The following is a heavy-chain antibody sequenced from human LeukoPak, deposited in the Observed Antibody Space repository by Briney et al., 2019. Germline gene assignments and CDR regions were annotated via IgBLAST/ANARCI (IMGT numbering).Heavy chain of an antibody. CDR1: GFTFSSYA. V-gene: IGHV3-23*01. J-gene: IGHJ4*02. CDR2: ISGSGGST. D-gene: IGHD6-19*01. Sequence: GGSLRLSCAASGFTFSSYAMSWVRQAPGKGLEWVSAISGSGGSTYYADSVKGRFTISRDSSKNTLYLQMNSLRAEDTAVYYCAKDVSSGWYVDYWGQGTLVTVSS. CDR3: AKDVSSGWYVDY.